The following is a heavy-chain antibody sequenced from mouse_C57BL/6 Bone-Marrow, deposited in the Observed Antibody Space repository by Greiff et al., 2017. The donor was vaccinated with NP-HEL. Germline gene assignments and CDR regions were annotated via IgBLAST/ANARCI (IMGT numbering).Heavy chain of an antibody. CDR3: TTSYYGSKGYWYFGV. V-gene: IGHV14-4*01. CDR2: IDPENGDT. CDR1: GFNIKDDY. Sequence: EVQLQQSGAELVRPGASVKLSCTASGFNIKDDYMHWVKQRPEQGLEWIGWIDPENGDTEYASKFQGKANITVDTSTNTAYLQLSSLTSEGTAVYYCTTSYYGSKGYWYFGVWGTGTTVTVSS. D-gene: IGHD1-1*01. J-gene: IGHJ1*03.